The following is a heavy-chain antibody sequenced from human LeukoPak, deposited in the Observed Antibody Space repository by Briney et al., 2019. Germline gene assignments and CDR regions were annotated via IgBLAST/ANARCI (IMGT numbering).Heavy chain of an antibody. J-gene: IGHJ3*02. CDR1: GFTFSSYW. Sequence: PGGSLRLSCAASGFTFSSYWMSWVRQAPGKGLEWVANIKQDGSEKYYVDSVKGRFTISRDNAKNSLYLQMNSLRAEDTAVYYCARDRFSVLHSFYYGSGSAFDIWGQGTMVTVSS. CDR2: IKQDGSEK. V-gene: IGHV3-7*01. D-gene: IGHD3-10*01. CDR3: ARDRFSVLHSFYYGSGSAFDI.